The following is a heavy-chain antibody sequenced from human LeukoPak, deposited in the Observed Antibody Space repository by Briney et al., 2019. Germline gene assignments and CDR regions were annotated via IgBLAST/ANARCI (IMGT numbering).Heavy chain of an antibody. Sequence: GGSLRLSCAASGFTFKSYCMNWVRQSPGRGLEWLSYINGGGKTIYYADCVKGRFTISRDNAKNSLYLQMNSLRDEDTAVYYCARGGAGNGGDYFDYWGQGTLVTVSS. CDR1: GFTFKSYC. CDR3: ARGGAGNGGDYFDY. V-gene: IGHV3-48*02. J-gene: IGHJ4*02. D-gene: IGHD1-26*01. CDR2: INGGGKTI.